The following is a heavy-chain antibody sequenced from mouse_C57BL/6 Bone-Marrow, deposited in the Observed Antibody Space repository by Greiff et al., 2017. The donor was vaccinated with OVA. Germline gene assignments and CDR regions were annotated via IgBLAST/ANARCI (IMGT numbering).Heavy chain of an antibody. V-gene: IGHV2-6-1*01. D-gene: IGHD2-1*01. Sequence: VKLMESGPGLVAPSQSLSITCTVSGFSLTSYGVHWVRQPPGKGLEWLVVIWSDGSTTYNSALKSRLSISKDNSKSQVFLKMNSLQTDDTAMYYCARHEDYGNYSFAYWGQGTLVTVSA. J-gene: IGHJ3*01. CDR3: ARHEDYGNYSFAY. CDR1: GFSLTSYG. CDR2: IWSDGST.